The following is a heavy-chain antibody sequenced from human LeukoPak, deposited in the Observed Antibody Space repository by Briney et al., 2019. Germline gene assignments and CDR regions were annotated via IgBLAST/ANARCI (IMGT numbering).Heavy chain of an antibody. J-gene: IGHJ5*02. CDR1: GGSISSSSYY. CDR3: ARAQGPWGYSSSWYKNWFDP. V-gene: IGHV4-39*07. CDR2: IYYSGST. Sequence: PSETLSLTCTVSGGSISSSSYYWGWIRQPPGKGLEWIGSIYYSGSTYYNPSLKSRVTISVDTSKNQFSLKLSSVTAADTAVYYCARAQGPWGYSSSWYKNWFDPWGQGTLVTVSS. D-gene: IGHD6-13*01.